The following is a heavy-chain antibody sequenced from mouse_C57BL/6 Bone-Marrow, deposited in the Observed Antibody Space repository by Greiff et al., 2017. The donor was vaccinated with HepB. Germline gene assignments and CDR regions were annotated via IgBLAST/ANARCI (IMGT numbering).Heavy chain of an antibody. J-gene: IGHJ4*01. CDR2: ISSGSSTI. Sequence: EVHLVESGGGLVKPGGSLKLSCAASGFTFSDYGMHWVRQAPEKGLEWVAYISSGSSTIYYADTVKGRFTISRDNAKNNLFLQMTSLRSEDAAMYYCARGLYYGSSPYAMDYWGQGTSVTVSS. D-gene: IGHD1-1*01. CDR3: ARGLYYGSSPYAMDY. CDR1: GFTFSDYG. V-gene: IGHV5-17*01.